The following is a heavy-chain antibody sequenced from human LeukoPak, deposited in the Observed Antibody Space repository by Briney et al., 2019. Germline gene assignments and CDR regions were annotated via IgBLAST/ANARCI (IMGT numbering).Heavy chain of an antibody. CDR2: VYYSGST. J-gene: IGHJ4*02. D-gene: IGHD4-17*01. CDR1: DGDIYTSPYY. CDR3: ARFFKGGDNGDYSDY. V-gene: IGHV4-39*01. Sequence: KTSETLSLTCTFSDGDIYTSPYYWGWIRQPPGKGLEWIGSVYYSGSTYYNPSLKSRVTISIDTSKKRFSLKVNSVTAADTAVYYCARFFKGGDNGDYSDYWGQGTLVTVSS.